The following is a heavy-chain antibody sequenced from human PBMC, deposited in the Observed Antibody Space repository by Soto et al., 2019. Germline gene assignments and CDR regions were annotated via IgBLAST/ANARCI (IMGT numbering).Heavy chain of an antibody. CDR1: GYTLSTYP. J-gene: IGHJ5*02. CDR3: APALRLVDYLLNH. D-gene: IGHD3-9*01. V-gene: IGHV1-3*01. Sequence: QVHLVQSGAEVKKPAASVKLSCKASGYTLSTYPLHWVHQAPGQGLEWMGLITGANGDTKYSQKFQDRVTFTTDPTANTAYLELSSMRSEDTAVYYCAPALRLVDYLLNHWGQGTPRTVSS. CDR2: ITGANGDT.